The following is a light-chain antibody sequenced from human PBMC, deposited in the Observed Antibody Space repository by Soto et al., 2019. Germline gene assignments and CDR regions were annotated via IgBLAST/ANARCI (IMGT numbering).Light chain of an antibody. Sequence: ETVLTQSPGTLSLSPGERATLSCRASQSVSNNYLAWYLQKPGQAPRLLIYGASSRATGIPDRFSGSGSGTDFTLTITRLEPEGFAVYYCQQYGNSPSTFGQGTRLE. V-gene: IGKV3-20*01. J-gene: IGKJ5*01. CDR2: GAS. CDR3: QQYGNSPST. CDR1: QSVSNNY.